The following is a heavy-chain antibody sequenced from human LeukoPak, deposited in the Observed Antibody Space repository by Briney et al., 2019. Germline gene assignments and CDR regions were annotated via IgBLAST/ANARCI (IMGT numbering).Heavy chain of an antibody. V-gene: IGHV3-48*01. J-gene: IGHJ6*03. CDR3: AKGPGRYYDSSGYYPGWGYYYYYYMDV. CDR2: ISSSSSTI. D-gene: IGHD3-22*01. Sequence: GGSLRLSCAASGFTFSSYSMNWVRQAPGKGLEWVSYISSSSSTIYYADSVKGRFTISRDNAKNSLYLQMNSLRAEDTAVYYCAKGPGRYYDSSGYYPGWGYYYYYYMDVWGKGTTVTVSS. CDR1: GFTFSSYS.